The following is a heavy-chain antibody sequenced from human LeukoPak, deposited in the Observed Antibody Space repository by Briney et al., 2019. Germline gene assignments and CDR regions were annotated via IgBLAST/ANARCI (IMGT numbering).Heavy chain of an antibody. Sequence: PGGSLRLSCAASGFTFSSYAMHWVRQAPGKGLEWVAVISYDGSNKYYADSVKGRFTISRDNSKNTLYLQMNSLRAEDTAVYYCARELRYFDRLGVFDYWGQGTLVTVS. V-gene: IGHV3-30*04. D-gene: IGHD3-9*01. J-gene: IGHJ4*02. CDR3: ARELRYFDRLGVFDY. CDR2: ISYDGSNK. CDR1: GFTFSSYA.